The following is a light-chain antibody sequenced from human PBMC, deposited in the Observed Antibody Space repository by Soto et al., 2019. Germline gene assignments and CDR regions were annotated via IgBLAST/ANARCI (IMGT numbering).Light chain of an antibody. CDR3: MLTYGGGRRV. Sequence: QAVVTQETSLTVSPGGTVTLTCGSSTGAVTSGHYPYWFQQKPGQAPRTLIYDTVNKHSWTPARFSGSLLGGKTALTLSGAQLEDEADNFCMLTYGGGRRVFGTGNKLTVL. CDR2: DTV. V-gene: IGLV7-46*01. CDR1: TGAVTSGHY. J-gene: IGLJ1*01.